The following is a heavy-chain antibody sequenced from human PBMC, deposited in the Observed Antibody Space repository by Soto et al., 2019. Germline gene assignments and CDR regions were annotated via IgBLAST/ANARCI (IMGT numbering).Heavy chain of an antibody. CDR3: ARGGYYDFWSGYYFFRSEGDSYYYYYYMDV. D-gene: IGHD3-3*01. J-gene: IGHJ6*03. Sequence: ASVKVSCKASGYTFTSYDINWVRQATGQGLEWMGWMNPNSGNTGYAQKFQGRVTMTRNTSISTAYMELSSLRSEDTAVYYCARGGYYDFWSGYYFFRSEGDSYYYYYYMDVWGKGTTVTVSS. CDR1: GYTFTSYD. V-gene: IGHV1-8*01. CDR2: MNPNSGNT.